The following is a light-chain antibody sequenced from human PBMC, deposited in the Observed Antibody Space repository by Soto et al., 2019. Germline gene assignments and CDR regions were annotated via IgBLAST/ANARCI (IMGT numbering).Light chain of an antibody. CDR1: QPIHFY. J-gene: IGKJ1*01. V-gene: IGKV1-39*01. CDR3: QQSYSSPQT. CDR2: DAS. Sequence: DIQMTPSPSSLSASVGGRVTITCRASQPIHFYLNWYQQKPGQAPKLLISDASRLQGGVPPRVSGSGSGTDFTLTISGLQPYDFATDYCQQSYSSPQTFGQGTKVEI.